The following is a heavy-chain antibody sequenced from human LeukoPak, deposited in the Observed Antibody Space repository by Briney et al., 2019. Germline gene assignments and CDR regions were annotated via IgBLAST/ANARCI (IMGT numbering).Heavy chain of an antibody. J-gene: IGHJ4*02. CDR3: ANQGLSSTYGRNFDY. CDR1: GFTFSSYA. CDR2: ISGSGGST. D-gene: IGHD3-10*02. Sequence: PGGSLRLSCAASGFTFSSYAMSRVRQAPGKGLEWVSAISGSGGSTYYADSVKGRFTISRDNSKNTLYLQMNSLRAEDTAVYYCANQGLSSTYGRNFDYWGQGTLVTVSS. V-gene: IGHV3-23*01.